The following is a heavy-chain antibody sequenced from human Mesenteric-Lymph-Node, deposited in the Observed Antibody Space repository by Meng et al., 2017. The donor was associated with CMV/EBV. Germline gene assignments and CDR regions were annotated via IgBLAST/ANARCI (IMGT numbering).Heavy chain of an antibody. Sequence: GGSLRLSCAASGFTFRNYWMDWVRQAPGKGLVWVSRISPDGSSAEDADSVRGRFTISRDNAKNTLYLQMNSLRVEDTAVYYCAKVDNWELLLSDWFDPWGQGTLVTVSS. CDR2: ISPDGSSA. D-gene: IGHD1-26*01. V-gene: IGHV3-74*03. J-gene: IGHJ5*02. CDR1: GFTFRNYW. CDR3: AKVDNWELLLSDWFDP.